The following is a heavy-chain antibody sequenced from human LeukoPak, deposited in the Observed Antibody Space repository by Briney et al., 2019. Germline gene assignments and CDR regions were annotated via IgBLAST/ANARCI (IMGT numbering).Heavy chain of an antibody. CDR3: ASQVGATLVDY. CDR2: ISSSSSYI. Sequence: GGSLRLSCAASGFTFSSYNMNWVRQAPGKGLEWVSSISSSSSYIYYAYSMKGRFTISRDNAKNSLYLQMNSLRAEDTAVYYCASQVGATLVDYWGQGTLVTVSS. D-gene: IGHD1-26*01. CDR1: GFTFSSYN. J-gene: IGHJ4*02. V-gene: IGHV3-21*01.